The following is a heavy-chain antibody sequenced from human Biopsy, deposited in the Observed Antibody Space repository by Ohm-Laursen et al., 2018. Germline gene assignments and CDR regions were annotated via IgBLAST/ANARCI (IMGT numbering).Heavy chain of an antibody. J-gene: IGHJ3*01. Sequence: SDTLSLTCNVSGGDINNYYWSWIRQPAGKRLEWIGRIYPGGSTNYNPSLKSRVTMSVDTSKKQLSLRLRSVTAADTAMYYCASVVLGPTNDAFDLWGQGTLVAVSS. CDR2: IYPGGST. CDR3: ASVVLGPTNDAFDL. D-gene: IGHD3-22*01. CDR1: GGDINNYY. V-gene: IGHV4-4*07.